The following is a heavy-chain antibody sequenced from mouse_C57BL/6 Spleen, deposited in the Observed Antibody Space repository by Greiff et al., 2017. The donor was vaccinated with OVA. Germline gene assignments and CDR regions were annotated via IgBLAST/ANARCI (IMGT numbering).Heavy chain of an antibody. Sequence: EVKLVESEGGLVQPGSSMKLSCTASGFTFSDYYMAWVRQVPEKGLEWVANINYDGSSTYYLDSLKSRFIISRDNAKTILYLQMSSLKSEDTATYYCARCGNYEAMDYWGQGTSVTVSS. CDR1: GFTFSDYY. CDR3: ARCGNYEAMDY. V-gene: IGHV5-16*01. D-gene: IGHD2-1*01. CDR2: INYDGSST. J-gene: IGHJ4*01.